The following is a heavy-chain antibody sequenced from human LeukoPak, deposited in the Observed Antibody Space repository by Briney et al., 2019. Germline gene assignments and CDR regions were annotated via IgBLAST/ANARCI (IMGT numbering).Heavy chain of an antibody. D-gene: IGHD3-3*01. J-gene: IGHJ4*02. V-gene: IGHV3-23*01. Sequence: HAGGSLRLSCAASGFTFSTFAMNWVRQAPGKGLEWVSTISDAAGTTYYADSVRGRFTISRDNSKNTLYLQMNGLRAEDTAVYYCAKGEFWSAYYNWGQRTLVPVSS. CDR3: AKGEFWSAYYN. CDR2: ISDAAGTT. CDR1: GFTFSTFA.